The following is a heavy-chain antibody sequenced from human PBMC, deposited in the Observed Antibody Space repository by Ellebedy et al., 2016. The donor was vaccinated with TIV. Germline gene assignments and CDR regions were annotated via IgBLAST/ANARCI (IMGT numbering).Heavy chain of an antibody. Sequence: GESLKISXAASGFNFASYGMHWVRQAPGKGLEWMAVISYDGRNIYYVDSVKGRFTISRDNSKNTLYLQMNSLRPEDTAMYYCALLILGDVFDLWGHGTMVTVSS. V-gene: IGHV3-30*03. CDR1: GFNFASYG. J-gene: IGHJ3*01. D-gene: IGHD2/OR15-2a*01. CDR2: ISYDGRNI. CDR3: ALLILGDVFDL.